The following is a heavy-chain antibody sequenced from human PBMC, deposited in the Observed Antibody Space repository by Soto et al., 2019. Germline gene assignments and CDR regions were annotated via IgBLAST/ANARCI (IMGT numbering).Heavy chain of an antibody. Sequence: SETLSLTCTVSGGSISSGGYYWSWIRQHPGKGLEWIGYIYYSGSTYYNPSLKSRVTISVDTSKNQFSLKLSSVTAADTAVYYCARGSGYCSSTSCLYNWFDPWGQGTLVTVSS. J-gene: IGHJ5*02. CDR1: GGSISSGGYY. V-gene: IGHV4-31*02. D-gene: IGHD2-2*01. CDR2: IYYSGST. CDR3: ARGSGYCSSTSCLYNWFDP.